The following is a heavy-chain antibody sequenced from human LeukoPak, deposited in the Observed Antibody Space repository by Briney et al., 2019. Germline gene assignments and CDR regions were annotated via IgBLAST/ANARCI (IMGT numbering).Heavy chain of an antibody. CDR1: GFTFRSYE. CDR3: ARGKGQVAAPVDY. D-gene: IGHD2-15*01. V-gene: IGHV3-48*03. J-gene: IGHJ4*02. Sequence: GGSLRLSCAASGFTFRSYEMNWVRQAPGKGLEWVSYISSSGSGSNIYYADSVKGRFTISRDNAKNSLYLQMNSLRAEDTAVYYCARGKGQVAAPVDYWGQGTLVTVSS. CDR2: ISSSGSGSNI.